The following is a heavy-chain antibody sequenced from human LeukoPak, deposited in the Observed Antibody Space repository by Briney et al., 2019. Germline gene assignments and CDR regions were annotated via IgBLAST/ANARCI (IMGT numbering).Heavy chain of an antibody. CDR2: ISSSGSTI. CDR1: GFTFSDYY. CDR3: ARDRHDFWSGVFDY. V-gene: IGHV3-11*04. J-gene: IGHJ4*02. Sequence: KTGGSLRLSCAASGFTFSDYYMSWIRQAPGKGLEWVSYISSSGSTIYYADSVKGRFTISRDNAKNSLYLQMNSLRAEDTAVYYRARDRHDFWSGVFDYWGQGTLVTVSS. D-gene: IGHD3-3*01.